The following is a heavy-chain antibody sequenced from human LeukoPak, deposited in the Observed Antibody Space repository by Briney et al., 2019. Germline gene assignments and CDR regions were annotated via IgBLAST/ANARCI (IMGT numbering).Heavy chain of an antibody. CDR3: ARDHSSSFDY. D-gene: IGHD6-6*01. Sequence: PSETLSLTCTVSGGSISSYYWSWIRQPPGKGLEWIGYIYYSGSTNYNPSLKSRVTISVDTSKNQFSLKLSSVTAVDTAVYYCARDHSSSFDYWGQGTLVTVSS. V-gene: IGHV4-59*01. CDR1: GGSISSYY. J-gene: IGHJ4*02. CDR2: IYYSGST.